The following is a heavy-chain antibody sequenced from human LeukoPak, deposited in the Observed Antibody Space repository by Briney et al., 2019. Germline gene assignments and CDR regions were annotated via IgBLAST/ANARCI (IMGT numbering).Heavy chain of an antibody. D-gene: IGHD6-19*01. Sequence: PGGSLRLSCAASGFTFSSYWMSWVRQAPGKGLEWVANINKDGGEKYYVDSVKGRFTISRDKAKNSLYLQMNSLRADDTAVYYCARDRAVAGTFDYWGQGTLVTVSS. J-gene: IGHJ4*02. CDR1: GFTFSSYW. CDR3: ARDRAVAGTFDY. CDR2: INKDGGEK. V-gene: IGHV3-7*03.